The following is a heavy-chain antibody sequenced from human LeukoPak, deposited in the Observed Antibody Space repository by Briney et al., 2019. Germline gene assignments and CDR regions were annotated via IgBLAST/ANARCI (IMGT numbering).Heavy chain of an antibody. Sequence: GGSLRLSCAGSGFTFSSNGMQWVRQAPGKGLEWVALIWYDGSKKYYADSVKGRFTISRDNSENTLYLQLNSLRAEDTAIYYCARLQGVSTFDYWGQGTLVTVSS. CDR1: GFTFSSNG. J-gene: IGHJ4*02. CDR3: ARLQGVSTFDY. V-gene: IGHV3-33*08. D-gene: IGHD5/OR15-5a*01. CDR2: IWYDGSKK.